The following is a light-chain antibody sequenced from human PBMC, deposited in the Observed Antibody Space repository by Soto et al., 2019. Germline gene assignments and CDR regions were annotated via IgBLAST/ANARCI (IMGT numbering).Light chain of an antibody. CDR2: AAS. CDR1: QGISNY. CDR3: QKYHGAAT. J-gene: IGKJ3*01. V-gene: IGKV1-27*01. Sequence: DIQMTQSPSSLSASVGDRVTITCRASQGISNYLAWYQQKPGKVPKLLIYAASTLQPGVTSRFSGSGSGTDFTLTISSLQPEDVATYYCQKYHGAATFGPGTKVDIK.